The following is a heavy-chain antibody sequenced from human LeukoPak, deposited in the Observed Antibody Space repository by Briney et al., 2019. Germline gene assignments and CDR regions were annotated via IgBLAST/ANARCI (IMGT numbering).Heavy chain of an antibody. J-gene: IGHJ4*02. Sequence: GGSLRLSCAASGFTFSTYWMSWVRQAPGKGLEWVANIHQDGNEKYYVDSVKGRFTISRDNAKSSLYLQMNSLRAEDTAVYYCARGDKFFGDYWGQGTLVTVSS. CDR2: IHQDGNEK. CDR3: ARGDKFFGDY. CDR1: GFTFSTYW. V-gene: IGHV3-7*04. D-gene: IGHD3-10*01.